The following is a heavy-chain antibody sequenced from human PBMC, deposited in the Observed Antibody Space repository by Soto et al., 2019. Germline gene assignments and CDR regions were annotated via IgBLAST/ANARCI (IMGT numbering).Heavy chain of an antibody. D-gene: IGHD3-10*01. J-gene: IGHJ4*02. CDR3: ARDRGWQTFDY. Sequence: EVHLAESGGALVQPGGSLRLSCAASGFSFGSYWMSWVRQAPGKEPERVANINDGGSETYYMDSVKGRFIISRDNAKNSVYLQMNSLRAEDTVVYYCARDRGWQTFDYWGQGTLVTVSS. CDR2: INDGGSET. CDR1: GFSFGSYW. V-gene: IGHV3-7*03.